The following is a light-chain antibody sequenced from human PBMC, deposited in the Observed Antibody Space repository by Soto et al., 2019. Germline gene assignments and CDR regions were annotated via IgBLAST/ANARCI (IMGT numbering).Light chain of an antibody. CDR2: ATS. V-gene: IGKV1-39*01. CDR1: QNIFTY. CDR3: QDSYSSPT. J-gene: IGKJ2*01. Sequence: DIQVTQSPSSLSASVGDRVTITCRASQNIFTYLNWYQQRPGQAPNLLIYATSNLQSGVPSRFSGSGSGTDFTLTISILQPEDFATYYCQDSYSSPTFGQGTMVEIK.